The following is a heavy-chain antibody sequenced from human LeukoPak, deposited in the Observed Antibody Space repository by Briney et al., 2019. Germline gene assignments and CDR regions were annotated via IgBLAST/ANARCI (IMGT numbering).Heavy chain of an antibody. CDR3: ARPMVRGPAEPDY. V-gene: IGHV1-2*02. Sequence: ASVKVSCKASGYTFTGYYMHWVRQAPGQGLEWMGWINPNSGGTNYAQKFQGRVTMTGDTSISTAYMELSRLRSDDTAVYYCARPMVRGPAEPDYWGQGTLVTVSS. CDR1: GYTFTGYY. CDR2: INPNSGGT. D-gene: IGHD3-10*01. J-gene: IGHJ4*02.